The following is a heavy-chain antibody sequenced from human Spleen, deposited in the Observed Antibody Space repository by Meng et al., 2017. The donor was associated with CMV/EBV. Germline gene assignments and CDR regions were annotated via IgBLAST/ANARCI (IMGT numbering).Heavy chain of an antibody. V-gene: IGHV4-39*07. D-gene: IGHD2-2*01. CDR2: IYDSGST. Sequence: ESLKISCTVSGDSISSSSYYWGWIRQPPGKGLEWIGSIYDSGSTFYNPSLKSRVTISVDTSKNQFSLKLSSVTAADTAVYYCARVVGVPANWFDPWGQGTLVTVSS. CDR3: ARVVGVPANWFDP. CDR1: GDSISSSSYY. J-gene: IGHJ5*02.